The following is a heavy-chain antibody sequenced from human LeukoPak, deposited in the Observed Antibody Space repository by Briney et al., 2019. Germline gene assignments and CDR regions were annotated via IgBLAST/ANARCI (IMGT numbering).Heavy chain of an antibody. J-gene: IGHJ1*01. CDR2: IYSDGNT. CDR1: GFTVSNNR. Sequence: GGSLRLSCAASGFTVSNNRLSWVRQAPGMGLEWVSTIYSDGNTYYPDSVKGRFTISRDGSENTLYLQLNSLRTEDTAIYYCVREREGSNSEHWGQGTLVTVSS. CDR3: VREREGSNSEH. V-gene: IGHV3-53*01. D-gene: IGHD1-26*01.